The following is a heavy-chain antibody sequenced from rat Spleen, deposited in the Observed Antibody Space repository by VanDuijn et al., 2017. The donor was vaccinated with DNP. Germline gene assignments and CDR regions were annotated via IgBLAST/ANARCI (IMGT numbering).Heavy chain of an antibody. J-gene: IGHJ4*01. Sequence: EVQLVESGGDLVQPGRSLKLSCVASGFTFISYWMYWIRQAPGKGLEWVASINTDSSNIHYAETVKGRFTISRDNAKNTVDMQLSSLRSEDTATYYCTTLITFMSGWSQGTSVTVSS. CDR3: TTLITFMSG. CDR2: INTDSSNI. V-gene: IGHV5-58*01. D-gene: IGHD1-1*01. CDR1: GFTFISYW.